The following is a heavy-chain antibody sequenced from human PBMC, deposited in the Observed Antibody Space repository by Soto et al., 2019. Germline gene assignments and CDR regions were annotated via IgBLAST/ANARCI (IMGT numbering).Heavy chain of an antibody. J-gene: IGHJ4*02. CDR1: GGYISNYY. CDR2: IYSSGST. D-gene: IGHD3-22*01. V-gene: IGHV4-59*01. Sequence: PSETLSLTCTVSGGYISNYYWNWIRQSPGKGLEWIGYIYSSGSTHYNPSLQNRVTISIDTSKNQVNSVTAADTAVYYCARDDKYNTSAIDYWGQGTLVTVSS. CDR3: ARDDKYNTSAIDY.